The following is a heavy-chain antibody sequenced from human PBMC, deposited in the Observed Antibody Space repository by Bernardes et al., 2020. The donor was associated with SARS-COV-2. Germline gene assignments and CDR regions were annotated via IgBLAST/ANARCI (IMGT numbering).Heavy chain of an antibody. V-gene: IGHV3-48*03. Sequence: GGSLRLSCPASGFTFSSSVMNWVRQAPGKGLEWVSYISTGGSTKYYADSVKGRFTISRDNAKNSLYLQMNSLRAEDTAVYYCAREYTYGFDSWGQGTLVTVSS. CDR2: ISTGGSTK. J-gene: IGHJ4*02. D-gene: IGHD5-18*01. CDR3: AREYTYGFDS. CDR1: GFTFSSSV.